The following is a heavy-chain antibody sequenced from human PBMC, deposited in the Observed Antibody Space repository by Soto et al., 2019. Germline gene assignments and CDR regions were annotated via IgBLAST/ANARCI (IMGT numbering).Heavy chain of an antibody. J-gene: IGHJ4*02. CDR3: ARYLREVYDSSGYYDY. CDR2: INPSGGRT. V-gene: IGHV1-46*01. CDR1: GYTFTSYY. D-gene: IGHD3-22*01. Sequence: VASVKVSCKASGYTFTSYYMHWVRQAPGQGLEWMGIINPSGGRTSYAQKFQCRVTMTRDTSTSTVYMELSSLRSEDTAVYYCARYLREVYDSSGYYDYWGQGTLVTVSA.